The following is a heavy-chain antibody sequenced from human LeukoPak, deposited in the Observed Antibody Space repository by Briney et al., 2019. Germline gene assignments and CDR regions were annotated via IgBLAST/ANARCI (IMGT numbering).Heavy chain of an antibody. CDR1: GLTFSVSA. D-gene: IGHD6-25*01. V-gene: IGHV3-73*01. CDR3: THPAYYYNVDV. CDR2: IKTKADNYAT. Sequence: GGSLTLSCSASGLTFSVSAIHWVRQASGKGLEWVGRIKTKADNYATAYAASVKGRFTIPRDDSTNTAYLQMNSLKTEDTAVYYCTHPAYYYNVDVWGKGTTVTVSS. J-gene: IGHJ6*04.